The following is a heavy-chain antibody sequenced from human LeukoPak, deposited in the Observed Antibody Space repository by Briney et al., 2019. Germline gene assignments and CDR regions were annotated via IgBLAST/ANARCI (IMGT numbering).Heavy chain of an antibody. CDR3: ARHHVDTAMVSFDY. CDR2: IYYSGST. D-gene: IGHD5-18*01. V-gene: IGHV4-30-4*01. CDR1: GGSISSGDYY. J-gene: IGHJ4*02. Sequence: SETLSLTCTVSGGSISSGDYYWSWIRQPPGKGLEWIGYIYYSGSTYYNPSLKSRVTISVDTSKNQFSLKLSSVTAADTAVYYCARHHVDTAMVSFDYWGQGTLVTVSS.